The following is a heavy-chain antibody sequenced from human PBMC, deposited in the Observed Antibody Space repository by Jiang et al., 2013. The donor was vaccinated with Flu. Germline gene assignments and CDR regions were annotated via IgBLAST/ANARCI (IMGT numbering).Heavy chain of an antibody. J-gene: IGHJ6*02. CDR3: ARGKMGGYFYGMDV. D-gene: IGHD3-16*01. V-gene: IGHV6-1*01. CDR2: TYYNSKWYK. Sequence: LTCAISGDSVSSSSATWIWIRQSPSRGLECLGRTYYNSKWYKDYAASVKSRITINPDTSKNQFSLQLNSVTPEDTAVYYCARGKMGGYFYGMDVWGQGTTVTVSS. CDR1: GDSVSSSSAT.